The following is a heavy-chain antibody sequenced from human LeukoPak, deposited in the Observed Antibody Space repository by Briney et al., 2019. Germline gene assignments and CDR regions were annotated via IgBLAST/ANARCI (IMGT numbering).Heavy chain of an antibody. Sequence: PSETLSLTCAVYGGSFSGYYWSWIRQPPGKGLEWIGEINHIGSTNYNPSLKSRVTISVDTSKNQFSLKLSSVTAADTAVYYCARGPRELSLRYYYYGMDVWGQGTTVTVSS. D-gene: IGHD3-16*02. V-gene: IGHV4-34*01. CDR2: INHIGST. J-gene: IGHJ6*02. CDR1: GGSFSGYY. CDR3: ARGPRELSLRYYYYGMDV.